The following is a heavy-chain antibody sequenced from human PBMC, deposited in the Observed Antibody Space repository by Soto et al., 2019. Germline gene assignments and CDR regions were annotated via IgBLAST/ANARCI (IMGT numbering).Heavy chain of an antibody. Sequence: ASVKVSCKASGCTFSSYAISWVRQAPGQGLEWMGGIIPIFGTANYAQKFQGRVTITADESTSTAYMELSSLRSEETAVYYCVPTGRDTINNIDYWGQGTLITVSS. CDR1: GCTFSSYA. CDR3: VPTGRDTINNIDY. D-gene: IGHD3-9*01. CDR2: IIPIFGTA. J-gene: IGHJ4*02. V-gene: IGHV1-69*13.